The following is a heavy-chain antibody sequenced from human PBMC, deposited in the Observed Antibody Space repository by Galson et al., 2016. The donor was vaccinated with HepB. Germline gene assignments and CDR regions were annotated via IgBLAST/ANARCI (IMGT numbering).Heavy chain of an antibody. CDR3: GRLEWLTQGSDF. Sequence: QSGAEVKEPGESLKISCQGSGYIFKNYWIGWVRQRPGKGLEWMGIIFPDDSDTRYSPSFQGQVTISADKSISTAYLEWGSLKASDTAMYYCGRLEWLTQGSDFWGQGTLVTVTS. V-gene: IGHV5-51*01. D-gene: IGHD3-3*01. CDR1: GYIFKNYW. CDR2: IFPDDSDT. J-gene: IGHJ4*02.